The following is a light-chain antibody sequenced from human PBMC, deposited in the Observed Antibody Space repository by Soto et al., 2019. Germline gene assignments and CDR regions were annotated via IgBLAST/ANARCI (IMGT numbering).Light chain of an antibody. CDR1: QSIGKSY. J-gene: IGKJ4*01. CDR2: GAS. Sequence: ETVLTKSPGTVSLSPGESATLSCRASQSIGKSYLTWFQHKPGQAPRLLIYGASTRATGIPDRFRGSGSGTDFTLTVSRLESEDFAVYYCQQYAESPLTFGGGTKVDI. CDR3: QQYAESPLT. V-gene: IGKV3-20*01.